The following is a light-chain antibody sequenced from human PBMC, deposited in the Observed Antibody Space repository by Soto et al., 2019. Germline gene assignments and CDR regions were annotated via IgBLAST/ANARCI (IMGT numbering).Light chain of an antibody. Sequence: DIQMTQSPSSLSASVGDRVTITCQASQDISNYLNWYQQKPGKAPKLLIYDASNWETGVPSRFSGSGSGTDFTFTISSLQPEDIATYYCQQYDNLLTFTFGPGTKVDIK. J-gene: IGKJ3*01. CDR2: DAS. CDR1: QDISNY. V-gene: IGKV1-33*01. CDR3: QQYDNLLTFT.